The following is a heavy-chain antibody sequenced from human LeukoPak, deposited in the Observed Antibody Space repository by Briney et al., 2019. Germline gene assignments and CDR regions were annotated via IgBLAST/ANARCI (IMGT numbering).Heavy chain of an antibody. CDR2: INHSGST. V-gene: IGHV4-39*07. Sequence: SETLSLTCTVSGGSISSGDYYWSWIRQPPGKGLEWIGEINHSGSTNYNPSLKSRVTISVDTSKNQFSLKLSSVTAADTAVYYCARGGGYAGKVRGVTPIRYWGQGTLVTVSS. J-gene: IGHJ4*02. CDR1: GGSISSGDYY. CDR3: ARGGGYAGKVRGVTPIRY. D-gene: IGHD3-10*01.